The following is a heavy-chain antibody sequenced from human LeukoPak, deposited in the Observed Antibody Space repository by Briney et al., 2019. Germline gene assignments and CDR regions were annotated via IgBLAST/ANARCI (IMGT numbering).Heavy chain of an antibody. CDR1: GGSISSYY. CDR3: ARDFNYDSSGYLYNWFDP. J-gene: IGHJ5*02. D-gene: IGHD3-22*01. V-gene: IGHV4-59*01. Sequence: SETLSLTCTVSGGSISSYYWSWVRQPPGKGLEWIGYIYYSGSTSYNPSLKSRVTISVDTTKNQFSLKLSSVTAAGTAVYYCARDFNYDSSGYLYNWFDPWGQGTLVTVSS. CDR2: IYYSGST.